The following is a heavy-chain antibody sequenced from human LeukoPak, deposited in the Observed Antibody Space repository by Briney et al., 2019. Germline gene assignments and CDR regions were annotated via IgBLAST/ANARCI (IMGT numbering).Heavy chain of an antibody. D-gene: IGHD5-24*01. CDR3: AREWLQSRDAFDI. CDR1: GFTFDDYA. Sequence: SGRSLRLSCAASGFTFDDYAMHWVRQAPGKGLEWVSGISWNSGSIGYADSVKGRFTISRDNAKNSLYLQMNSLRAEDTALYYCAREWLQSRDAFDIWGQGTMVTVSS. V-gene: IGHV3-9*01. CDR2: ISWNSGSI. J-gene: IGHJ3*02.